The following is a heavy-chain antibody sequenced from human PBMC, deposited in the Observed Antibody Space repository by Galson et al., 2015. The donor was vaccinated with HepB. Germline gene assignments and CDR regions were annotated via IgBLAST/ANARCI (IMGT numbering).Heavy chain of an antibody. CDR3: ARVGYDGSGSDYNDDAFDI. V-gene: IGHV1-18*01. CDR2: ISAYNGNT. Sequence: QSGAEVTKPGPSVKVSCKASGYTFTSYGISWVRQAPGQGLEWMGWISAYNGNTNYGQKLQGRVTMTTDTSTSTAYMELRSLRSDDTAVYYCARVGYDGSGSDYNDDAFDIWGQGTMVTVSS. D-gene: IGHD3-10*01. CDR1: GYTFTSYG. J-gene: IGHJ3*02.